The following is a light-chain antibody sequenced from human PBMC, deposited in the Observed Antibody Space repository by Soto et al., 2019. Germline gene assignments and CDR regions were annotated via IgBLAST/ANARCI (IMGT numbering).Light chain of an antibody. CDR1: NSNVGSNT. V-gene: IGLV1-44*01. Sequence: QSVVTQPPSASGTPGQRVTFSCSGSNSNVGSNTVEWYQQFPGTSPRLVIYSNNERPSGVPDRFSGSRSGTSASLAISGLQSEDEADYYCATWDDSLNVYVFGTGTKLTVL. CDR2: SNN. CDR3: ATWDDSLNVYV. J-gene: IGLJ1*01.